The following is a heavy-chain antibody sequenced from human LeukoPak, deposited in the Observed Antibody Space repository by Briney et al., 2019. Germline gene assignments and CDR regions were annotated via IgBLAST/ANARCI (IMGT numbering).Heavy chain of an antibody. J-gene: IGHJ4*02. CDR3: AKGSYGDYYFDY. D-gene: IGHD4-17*01. V-gene: IGHV3-9*01. CDR2: ISWNSDNI. CDR1: GFTFGDYA. Sequence: PGGSLRLSCAASGFTFGDYAMHWVRQAPGKGLEGVSDISWNSDNIYYAVSVKGRFTISRDNARNSLYLQMNSLRAEDTALYYCAKGSYGDYYFDYWGQGTLVTVSS.